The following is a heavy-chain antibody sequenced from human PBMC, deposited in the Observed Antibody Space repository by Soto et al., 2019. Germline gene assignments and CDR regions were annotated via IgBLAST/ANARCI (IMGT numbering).Heavy chain of an antibody. CDR2: FYSSGSI. Sequence: PSETLSLTCFVSGYSITAGGYYWSWIRHHPGKGLEWIGSFYSSGSIIYNPSLRSRVSISGDTSSNQFSMSLTSVTAADTARYYCARMYSSGSGWFHPWGQGXLVTVSS. CDR1: GYSITAGGYY. V-gene: IGHV4-31*03. CDR3: ARMYSSGSGWFHP. D-gene: IGHD6-19*01. J-gene: IGHJ5*02.